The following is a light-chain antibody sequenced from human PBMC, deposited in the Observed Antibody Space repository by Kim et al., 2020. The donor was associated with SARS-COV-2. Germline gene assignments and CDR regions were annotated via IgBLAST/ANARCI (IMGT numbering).Light chain of an antibody. J-gene: IGKJ4*01. V-gene: IGKV3-20*01. CDR3: QQYGTSPLT. Sequence: AEGATRSCRARQSVSSTYLAWYQQKSGQAPRRHIYGTSNRATGIPDRFSGSESGTDFTLTISRLEPEDFAVYDCQQYGTSPLTFGGGTKVDIK. CDR2: GTS. CDR1: QSVSSTY.